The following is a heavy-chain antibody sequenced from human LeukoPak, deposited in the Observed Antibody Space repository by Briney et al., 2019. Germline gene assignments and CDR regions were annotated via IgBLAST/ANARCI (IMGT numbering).Heavy chain of an antibody. Sequence: GASVKVSCKASGYTFTSYGISWVRQAPGQGLEWMGWISAYNGNTNYAQKLQGRVTMTTDTSTSTAYMELRSLRSDDTAVYYCARDYCSSTSCYKAFDCWGQETLVTVSS. D-gene: IGHD2-2*02. CDR1: GYTFTSYG. V-gene: IGHV1-18*01. J-gene: IGHJ4*02. CDR3: ARDYCSSTSCYKAFDC. CDR2: ISAYNGNT.